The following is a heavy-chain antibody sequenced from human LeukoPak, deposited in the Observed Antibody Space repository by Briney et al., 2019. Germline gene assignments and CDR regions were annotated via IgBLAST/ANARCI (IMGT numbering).Heavy chain of an antibody. D-gene: IGHD2-2*01. CDR3: AKAPHGPAANNWFDP. V-gene: IGHV3-23*01. CDR1: GFTFSRYA. Sequence: GGSVRLSCAACGFTFSRYAMSWVREAPGKGVVGGSAISGSGGSKYYADSVKGRFTISRDNSKNTLYLQMNSLRAEDTAVYYCAKAPHGPAANNWFDPWGQGTLVTVSS. CDR2: ISGSGGSK. J-gene: IGHJ5*02.